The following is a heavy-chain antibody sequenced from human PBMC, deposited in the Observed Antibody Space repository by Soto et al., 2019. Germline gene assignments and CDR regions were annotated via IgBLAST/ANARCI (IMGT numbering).Heavy chain of an antibody. Sequence: QVQLVQSGAEVKKPGASVKVSCKASGYTFTSYGISWVRQAPGQGLEWMGWIRAYNGNTNYAQKIPGKATRTTDTTTNKAYMEVGSLRCGGTAVYYCARGGTPIALWGQGTLVTVSS. D-gene: IGHD1-1*01. CDR1: GYTFTSYG. J-gene: IGHJ5*02. V-gene: IGHV1-18*01. CDR2: IRAYNGNT. CDR3: ARGGTPIAL.